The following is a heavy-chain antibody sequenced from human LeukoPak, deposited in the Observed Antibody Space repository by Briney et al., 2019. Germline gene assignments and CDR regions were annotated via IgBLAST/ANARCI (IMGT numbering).Heavy chain of an antibody. CDR3: ARIPFKHAFDI. V-gene: IGHV4-38-2*02. Sequence: PSETLSLTCTVSGYSISSGYYWGWIRQPPGKGLEWIGSIYHSGSTYYNSSLKSRVTISVDTSKNQFSLKLSSVTAADTAVYYCARIPFKHAFDIWGQGTMVTVSS. CDR2: IYHSGST. J-gene: IGHJ3*02. CDR1: GYSISSGYY. D-gene: IGHD2-2*02.